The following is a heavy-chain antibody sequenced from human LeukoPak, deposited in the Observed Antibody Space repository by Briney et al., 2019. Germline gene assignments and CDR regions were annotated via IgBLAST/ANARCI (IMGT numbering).Heavy chain of an antibody. CDR2: ISGSGGST. CDR1: GFIFSNYW. V-gene: IGHV3-23*01. Sequence: GGSLRLSCVASGFIFSNYWMSWVRQAPGKGLEWVSAISGSGGSTYYADSVKGRFTISRDNSKNTLYLQMNSLRAEDTAVYYCAKDQAGIITIFGVVIPDAFDIWGQGTMVTVSS. CDR3: AKDQAGIITIFGVVIPDAFDI. D-gene: IGHD3-3*01. J-gene: IGHJ3*02.